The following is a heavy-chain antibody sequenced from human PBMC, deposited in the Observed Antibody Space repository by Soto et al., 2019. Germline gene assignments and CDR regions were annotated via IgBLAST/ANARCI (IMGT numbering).Heavy chain of an antibody. Sequence: KSSETLSLTCTVSGGSITGSYWSWIRQPPGKGLEWIGYIYYSGSTNFNPSLKSRVTMSVDTARNQFSLQLSSVTAADTAVYFCAKYRRTDAEGYTFDYWGQGALVTVSS. J-gene: IGHJ4*02. D-gene: IGHD2-15*01. CDR1: GGSITGSY. CDR2: IYYSGST. V-gene: IGHV4-59*01. CDR3: AKYRRTDAEGYTFDY.